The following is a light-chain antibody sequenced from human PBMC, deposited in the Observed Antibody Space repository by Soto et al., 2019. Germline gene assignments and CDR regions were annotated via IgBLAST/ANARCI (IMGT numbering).Light chain of an antibody. CDR3: QQYNSYKT. Sequence: DIQMTQSPSTLSASVGDRVTITCRASQSISSWLAWYQQKPGKAPKPLIYDASSLESGVPSRFRRSGSDTEFTLTISRLQPDDFATYYCQQYNSYKTFGKGTKVDLK. CDR1: QSISSW. J-gene: IGKJ1*01. CDR2: DAS. V-gene: IGKV1-5*01.